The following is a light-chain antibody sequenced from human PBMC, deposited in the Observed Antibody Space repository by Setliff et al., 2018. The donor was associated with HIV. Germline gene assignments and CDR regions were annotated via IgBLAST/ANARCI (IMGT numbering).Light chain of an antibody. CDR3: SSYTSTSTPYV. Sequence: QSVLTQPASVSGSPGQSVTISCTGTSSDVGAYYYVSWYQQHPAKAPKLILYDVSNRPSGVSNRFSGSKSGNTASLTISGLQAEDEADDYCSSYTSTSTPYVFGTGTKV. CDR1: SSDVGAYYY. CDR2: DVS. V-gene: IGLV2-14*03. J-gene: IGLJ1*01.